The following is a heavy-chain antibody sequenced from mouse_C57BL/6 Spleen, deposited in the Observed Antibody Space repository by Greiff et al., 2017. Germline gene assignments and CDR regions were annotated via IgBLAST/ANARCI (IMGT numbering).Heavy chain of an antibody. D-gene: IGHD1-1*01. V-gene: IGHV7-3*01. CDR2: IRNKANGYTT. CDR3: ARWGVVAPGYFDY. J-gene: IGHJ2*01. CDR1: GFTFTDYY. Sequence: EVMLVESGGGLVQPGGSLSLSCAASGFTFTDYYMSWVRQPPGKALEWLGFIRNKANGYTTEYSASVKGRLTISRDNSQSILYLQMNALRAEDSATYYCARWGVVAPGYFDYWGQGTTLTVSS.